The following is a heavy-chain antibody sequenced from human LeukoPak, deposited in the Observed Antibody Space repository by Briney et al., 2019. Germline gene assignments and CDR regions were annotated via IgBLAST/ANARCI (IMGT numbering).Heavy chain of an antibody. D-gene: IGHD2-2*01. J-gene: IGHJ4*02. CDR3: ARVVPAADFDY. CDR1: GGSISSGGYY. V-gene: IGHV4-31*03. Sequence: KTSETLSLTCTVSGGSISSGGYYWSWIRQHPGKGLEWIGYIYYSGSTYYNPSLKSRVTISVDTSKSQFSLKLSSVTAADTAVYYCARVVPAADFDYWGQGTLVTVSS. CDR2: IYYSGST.